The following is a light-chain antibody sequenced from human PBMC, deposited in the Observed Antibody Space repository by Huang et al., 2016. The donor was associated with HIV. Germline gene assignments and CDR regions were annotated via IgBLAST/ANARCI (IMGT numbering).Light chain of an antibody. V-gene: IGKV1-33*01. CDR2: DAS. J-gene: IGKJ3*01. Sequence: DIQMTQSPSSLSASVGDRVTITCQASQDIRNHLNWYQQKPGKAPKLLIYDASNFEPGVPSRFSGSGSGTDFTFTITSLQPEDIATYYCQQYDNLLRTFGPGTKVDVK. CDR1: QDIRNH. CDR3: QQYDNLLRT.